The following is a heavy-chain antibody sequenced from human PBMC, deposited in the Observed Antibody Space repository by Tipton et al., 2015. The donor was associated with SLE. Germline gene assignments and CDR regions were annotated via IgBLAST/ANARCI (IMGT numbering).Heavy chain of an antibody. Sequence: TLSLTCAVYGGSFSGYYWSWIRQPPGKGLEWIGDIIHTGSTNYNPSLKGRVTISIDSSKNQFSLKLSSVTAADTAEYYCARFRGTTVTRYFDLWGRGTLVTVSS. CDR2: IIHTGST. J-gene: IGHJ2*01. CDR3: ARFRGTTVTRYFDL. V-gene: IGHV4-34*12. CDR1: GGSFSGYY. D-gene: IGHD4-11*01.